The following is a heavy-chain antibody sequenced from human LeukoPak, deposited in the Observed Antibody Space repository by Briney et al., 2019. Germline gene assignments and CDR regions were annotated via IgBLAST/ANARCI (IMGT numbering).Heavy chain of an antibody. D-gene: IGHD1-14*01. Sequence: GGSLRLSCAAAGFTFSKAWMSWVRQAPGKGLEWVGRIKSKGNGGTTDYAAPVKGRFIISRDDSKNTLYLQMNSLKTEDTAVYHCAAGLGTSDFDYWGQGTLVTVSS. CDR1: GFTFSKAW. J-gene: IGHJ4*02. CDR3: AAGLGTSDFDY. CDR2: IKSKGNGGTT. V-gene: IGHV3-15*01.